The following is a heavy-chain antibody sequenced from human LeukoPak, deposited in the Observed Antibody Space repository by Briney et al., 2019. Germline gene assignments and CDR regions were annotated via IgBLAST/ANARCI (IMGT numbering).Heavy chain of an antibody. V-gene: IGHV4-59*01. D-gene: IGHD3-22*01. CDR3: ASSSDSSGYQWGSIDY. Sequence: SETLSLTCTVSGGSISSYYWSWIRQPPGKGLEWIGYIHYSGSTNYNPSLKSRVTISVDTSKNQFSLKLSSVTAADTAVYYCASSSDSSGYQWGSIDYWGQGTLVTVSS. CDR1: GGSISSYY. J-gene: IGHJ4*02. CDR2: IHYSGST.